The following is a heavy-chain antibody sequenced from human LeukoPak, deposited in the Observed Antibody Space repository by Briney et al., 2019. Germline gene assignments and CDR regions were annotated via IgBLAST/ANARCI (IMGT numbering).Heavy chain of an antibody. Sequence: SVKVSCKASGGTFSSYAISWVRQAPGQGLEWMGGIIPIFGTANYAQKFQGRVTITADESTSTAYMELSSLRSEDTAVYYCARQALIYDAFDIWGQGTMVTVSS. V-gene: IGHV1-69*13. CDR3: ARQALIYDAFDI. CDR2: IIPIFGTA. CDR1: GGTFSSYA. J-gene: IGHJ3*02.